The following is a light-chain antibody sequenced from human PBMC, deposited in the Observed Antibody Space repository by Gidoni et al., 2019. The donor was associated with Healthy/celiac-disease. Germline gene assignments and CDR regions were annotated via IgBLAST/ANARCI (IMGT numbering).Light chain of an antibody. CDR1: QSVSSSY. Sequence: IVLTQSPGTLSLSPGERATLACRASQSVSSSYLAWYQQKPGQAPRLRIYGASSRATGIPDRFSGSGSGTDFTLTISRLEPEDFAVYYCQQYGSSLITVGQGTRLEIK. CDR2: GAS. J-gene: IGKJ5*01. CDR3: QQYGSSLIT. V-gene: IGKV3-20*01.